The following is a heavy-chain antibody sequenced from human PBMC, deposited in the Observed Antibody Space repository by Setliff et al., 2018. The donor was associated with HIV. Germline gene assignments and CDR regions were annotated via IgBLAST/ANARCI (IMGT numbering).Heavy chain of an antibody. Sequence: PSETLSLTCTVSGASVNDYYGIWIRRSAGKGLEWIGRVYASGITNYSPSLKSRVTMSTDTSRNQFFLSLNYATAADTAVYFCARRVLQDSTITSSNWFDSWGQGTLVTVSS. V-gene: IGHV4-4*07. CDR2: VYASGIT. CDR1: GASVNDYY. CDR3: ARRVLQDSTITSSNWFDS. D-gene: IGHD2-2*01. J-gene: IGHJ5*01.